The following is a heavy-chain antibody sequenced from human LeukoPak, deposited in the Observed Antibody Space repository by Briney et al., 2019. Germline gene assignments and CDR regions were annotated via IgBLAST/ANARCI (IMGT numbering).Heavy chain of an antibody. CDR3: ARDQEAFDY. CDR2: IYPRDGST. CDR1: GYTFISYG. J-gene: IGHJ4*02. V-gene: IGHV1-46*01. Sequence: GASVKVSCKASGYTFISYGITWVRQAPGQGLEWMGMIYPRDGSTSYAQKFQGRVTVTRDTSTSTVHMELSGLRSEDTAVYYCARDQEAFDYWGQGTLVTVSS.